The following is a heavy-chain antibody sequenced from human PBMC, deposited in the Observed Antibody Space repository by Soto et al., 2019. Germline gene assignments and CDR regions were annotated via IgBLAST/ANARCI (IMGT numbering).Heavy chain of an antibody. CDR2: IYYSGST. J-gene: IGHJ5*02. V-gene: IGHV4-30-4*01. CDR3: ARGGMYSYGNNWFDP. CDR1: GGSISSRDYY. Sequence: PSENLSRTWSVSGGSISSRDYYWRWIRQPPGKGLEWIGYIYYSGSTYYNPSLKSRVTISVDTSKNQFSLKLSSVTAADTAVYYCARGGMYSYGNNWFDPWGQGTLVTVSS. D-gene: IGHD5-18*01.